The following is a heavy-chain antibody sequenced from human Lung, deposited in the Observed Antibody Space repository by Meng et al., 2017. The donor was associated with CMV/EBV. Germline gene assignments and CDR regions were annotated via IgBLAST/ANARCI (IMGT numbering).Heavy chain of an antibody. CDR2: ISTSSSYI. CDR3: AREKSNYGDHYFDF. V-gene: IGHV3-21*01. D-gene: IGHD4-11*01. CDR1: GFTFSSHS. J-gene: IGHJ4*02. Sequence: GESXKISXAGSGFTFSSHSMNWVRQAPGKGLEWVSSISTSSSYIYYADSVKGRFTVSRDNARKSLYLEMNSLRAEDTAVYCCAREKSNYGDHYFDFWGQGALVTVSS.